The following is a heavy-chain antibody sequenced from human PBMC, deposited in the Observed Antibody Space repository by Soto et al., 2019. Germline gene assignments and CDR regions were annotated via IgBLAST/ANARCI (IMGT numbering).Heavy chain of an antibody. J-gene: IGHJ6*03. CDR3: ARRNEDIVVVPAAMIHYYMDV. CDR1: GFTFSSYW. Sequence: GGSLRLSCAASGFTFSSYWMSWVRQAPGKGLEWVANIKQDGSEKYYVDSVKGRFTISRDNAKNSLYLQMNSLRAEDTAVYYCARRNEDIVVVPAAMIHYYMDVWGKGTTVTVSS. CDR2: IKQDGSEK. V-gene: IGHV3-7*01. D-gene: IGHD2-2*01.